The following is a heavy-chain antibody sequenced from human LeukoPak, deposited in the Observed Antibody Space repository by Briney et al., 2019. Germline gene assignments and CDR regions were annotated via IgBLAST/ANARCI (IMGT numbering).Heavy chain of an antibody. J-gene: IGHJ6*03. CDR1: GGTFTSYA. D-gene: IGHD5-12*01. CDR2: IVPIFGTA. CDR3: ARDRLGGYDSHIDV. Sequence: SVKLSCKAAGGTFTSYAISWVRQAPGQGREWMGRIVPIFGTANYAQKFHGRVTITTDESTSTAYMQLSSLRSEDTAVYYCARDRLGGYDSHIDVWGKGTTVTVSS. V-gene: IGHV1-69*05.